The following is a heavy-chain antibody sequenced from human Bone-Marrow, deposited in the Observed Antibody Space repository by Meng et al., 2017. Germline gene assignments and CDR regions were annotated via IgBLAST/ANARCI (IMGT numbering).Heavy chain of an antibody. CDR1: GSTFSSYA. J-gene: IGHJ4*02. Sequence: GESLKISCAASGSTFSSYAMSWVRQAPGKGLEWVSAISGSGGSTYYADSVKGRFTISRDNSKNTLYLQMNSLRAEDTAVYYCATLVVPAAMRVFDYWGQGTLVTVSS. V-gene: IGHV3-23*01. D-gene: IGHD2-2*01. CDR2: ISGSGGST. CDR3: ATLVVPAAMRVFDY.